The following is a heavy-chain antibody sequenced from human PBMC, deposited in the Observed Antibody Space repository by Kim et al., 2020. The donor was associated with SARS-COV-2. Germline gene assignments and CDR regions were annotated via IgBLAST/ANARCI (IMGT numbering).Heavy chain of an antibody. V-gene: IGHV3-30*04. CDR3: ARDWRSD. Sequence: GGSLRLSCAASGFTFSSYAMHWVRQAPGKGLEWVAVISYDGSNKYYADSVKGRFTISRDNSKNTLYLQMNSLRAEDTAVYYCARDWRSDWGQGTLVTVSS. J-gene: IGHJ4*02. CDR2: ISYDGSNK. CDR1: GFTFSSYA.